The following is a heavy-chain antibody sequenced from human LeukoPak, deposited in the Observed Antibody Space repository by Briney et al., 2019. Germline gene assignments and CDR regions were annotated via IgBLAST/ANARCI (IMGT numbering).Heavy chain of an antibody. CDR2: IYYSGST. V-gene: IGHV4-39*07. CDR1: GGSISSSSYY. J-gene: IGHJ5*02. D-gene: IGHD3-3*01. CDR3: ARGVVFIGGWFDL. Sequence: SETLSLTCTVTGGSISSSSYYWGWIRQPPGKGLEWCGSIYYSGSTYYNPFLKSRVTISVDTSKNQFSLKLSSVTAADTAVYYCARGVVFIGGWFDLWGQGTVVSVSS.